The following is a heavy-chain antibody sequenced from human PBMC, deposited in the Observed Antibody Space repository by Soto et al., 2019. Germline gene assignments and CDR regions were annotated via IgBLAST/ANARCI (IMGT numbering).Heavy chain of an antibody. CDR3: AIVFLQYSSSWYPWTLFAF. Sequence: LRLSCGACGFTCSSYAMHWVRQARGKGLECVSVISYDGSNKYYPDSVKGRFTISRDNSKNTLYLQMNSLRAEDTAVYYCAIVFLQYSSSWYPWTLFAFWVHRSLVPVS. CDR2: ISYDGSNK. J-gene: IGHJ4*01. V-gene: IGHV3-30-3*01. CDR1: GFTCSSYA. D-gene: IGHD6-13*01.